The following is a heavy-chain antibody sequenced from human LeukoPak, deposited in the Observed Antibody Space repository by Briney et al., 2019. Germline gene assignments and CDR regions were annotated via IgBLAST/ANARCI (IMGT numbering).Heavy chain of an antibody. J-gene: IGHJ4*02. Sequence: SVKVSCKASGGTFSSYAISWVREAPGQGLEWMGRIIPIFGTANYAQKFQGRVTITTDESTSTAYMELSSLRSEDTAVYYCARDRDGYNQFDYWGQGTLVTVFS. V-gene: IGHV1-69*05. CDR2: IIPIFGTA. D-gene: IGHD5-24*01. CDR3: ARDRDGYNQFDY. CDR1: GGTFSSYA.